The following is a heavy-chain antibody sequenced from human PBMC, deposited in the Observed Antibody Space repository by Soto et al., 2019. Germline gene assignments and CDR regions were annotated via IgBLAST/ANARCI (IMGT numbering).Heavy chain of an antibody. CDR2: IKQDGSEK. V-gene: IGHV3-7*01. D-gene: IGHD3-22*01. CDR3: ARDHYYDSSGYYRDPRNYYYYGMDV. CDR1: GFTFSSYW. J-gene: IGHJ6*02. Sequence: GGSLRLSCAASGFTFSSYWMSWVRQAPGKGLEWVANIKQDGSEKYYVDSVKGRFTISRDNAKNSLYLQMNSLRAEDTAGYYCARDHYYDSSGYYRDPRNYYYYGMDVWGQGTTVTVSS.